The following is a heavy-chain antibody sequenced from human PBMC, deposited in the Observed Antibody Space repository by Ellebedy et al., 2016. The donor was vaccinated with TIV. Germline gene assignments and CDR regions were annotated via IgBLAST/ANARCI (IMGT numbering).Heavy chain of an antibody. V-gene: IGHV1-8*01. CDR2: MNPNSGNT. Sequence: ASVKVSCXASGYTFTSYDINWVRQATGQGLEWMGWMNPNSGNTGYAQKFQGRVTMTRNTSISTAYIELSSLRSEDTAVYYCARGAHYYGSGSRFDPWGQGTLVTVSS. CDR3: ARGAHYYGSGSRFDP. J-gene: IGHJ5*02. CDR1: GYTFTSYD. D-gene: IGHD3-10*01.